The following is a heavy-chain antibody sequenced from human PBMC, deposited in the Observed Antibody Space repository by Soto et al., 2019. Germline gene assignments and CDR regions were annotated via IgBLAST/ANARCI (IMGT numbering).Heavy chain of an antibody. CDR2: ISAYNGNT. J-gene: IGHJ4*02. D-gene: IGHD4-17*01. Sequence: GASVKVSCKASGYNFTRYGIRWVRQAPGQGLERIAWISAYNGNTNYAQKLQGRVTMTTDTSTSTAYMELRSLRSDDTAVYYCARFVSRARKRDRMTTVTADFDYWGQGTLVTVSS. CDR3: ARFVSRARKRDRMTTVTADFDY. V-gene: IGHV1-18*01. CDR1: GYNFTRYG.